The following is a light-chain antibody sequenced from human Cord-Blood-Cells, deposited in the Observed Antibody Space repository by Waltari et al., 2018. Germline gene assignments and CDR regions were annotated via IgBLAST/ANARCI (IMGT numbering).Light chain of an antibody. CDR3: QQYNSYWT. CDR2: DAS. J-gene: IGKJ1*01. Sequence: DIQMTQSPSTRSASVGDRVTITCRASQRISSWLAWYQQKPGKAPKLLIYDASSWESGVPSRFSGSGSGTEFTLTISSLQPDDFATYYCQQYNSYWTFGQGTKVEIK. CDR1: QRISSW. V-gene: IGKV1-5*01.